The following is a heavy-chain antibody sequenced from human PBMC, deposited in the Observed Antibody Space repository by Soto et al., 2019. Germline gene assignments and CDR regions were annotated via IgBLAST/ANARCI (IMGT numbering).Heavy chain of an antibody. D-gene: IGHD3-10*01. CDR3: ATHPGGGGY. J-gene: IGHJ4*02. CDR1: GFTVSNNY. Sequence: EVQLVESGGGLIQPGGSLRLSCAVSGFTVSNNYMSWVRQAPGKGLEGVSVIYSGGYTAYGDSVKGRFTISRDNSKNTPYLQRKTRGARPPAVVYWATHPGGGGYWGQGTLVTVSS. V-gene: IGHV3-53*01. CDR2: IYSGGYT.